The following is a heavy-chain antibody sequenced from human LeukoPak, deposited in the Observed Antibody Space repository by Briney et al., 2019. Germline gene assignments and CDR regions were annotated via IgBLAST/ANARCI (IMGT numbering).Heavy chain of an antibody. Sequence: SETLSLTCAVSGGSISSSNWWSWVRQPPGKGLEWIGEIYHSGSTNYNPSLKSRVTISVDKSKNQFSLKLSSVTAADTAVYYCARSDYYGSGHDAFDIWGQGTMVTVSS. CDR2: IYHSGST. J-gene: IGHJ3*02. CDR3: ARSDYYGSGHDAFDI. V-gene: IGHV4-4*02. CDR1: GGSISSSNW. D-gene: IGHD3-10*01.